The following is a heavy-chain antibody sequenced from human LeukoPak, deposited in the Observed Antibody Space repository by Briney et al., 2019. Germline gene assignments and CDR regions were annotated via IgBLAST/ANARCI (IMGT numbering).Heavy chain of an antibody. J-gene: IGHJ4*02. CDR3: ARGGDSSIFDY. D-gene: IGHD6-13*01. CDR2: IYYSGST. V-gene: IGHV4-59*01. Sequence: PSETLSLTCTVSGGSISSYYWSWIRQPPGKGLEWIGYIYYSGSTNYNPSLKSRVTISVDTSKNQFSLELSSVTAADTAVYYCARGGDSSIFDYWGQGTLVTVSS. CDR1: GGSISSYY.